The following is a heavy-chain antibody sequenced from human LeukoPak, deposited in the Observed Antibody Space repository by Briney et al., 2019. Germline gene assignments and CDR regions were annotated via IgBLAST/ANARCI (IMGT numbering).Heavy chain of an antibody. J-gene: IGHJ6*02. CDR3: ASRTLSSSWSHYGMDV. Sequence: SETLSLTCTVSGGSISSSSYYWGWIRQPPGKGLEWIGSIYYSGSTYYNPSLKSRVTISVDTSKNQFSLKLSSVTAADTAVYYCASRTLSSSWSHYGMDVWGQGTTVTVSS. V-gene: IGHV4-39*07. CDR2: IYYSGST. D-gene: IGHD6-13*01. CDR1: GGSISSSSYY.